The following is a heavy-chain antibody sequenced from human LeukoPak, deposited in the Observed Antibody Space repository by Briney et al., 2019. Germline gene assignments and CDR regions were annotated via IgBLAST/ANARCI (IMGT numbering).Heavy chain of an antibody. D-gene: IGHD3-10*01. CDR2: INPNSGGT. V-gene: IGHV1-2*02. CDR1: GYTFTCYY. Sequence: ASVKVSCKASGYTFTCYYMHWVRQAPGQGLEWMGWINPNSGGTNYAQKFQGRVTMTRDTSISTAYMELSRLRSDDTAVYYCAREQGILWFGVDYWGQGTLVTVSS. CDR3: AREQGILWFGVDY. J-gene: IGHJ4*02.